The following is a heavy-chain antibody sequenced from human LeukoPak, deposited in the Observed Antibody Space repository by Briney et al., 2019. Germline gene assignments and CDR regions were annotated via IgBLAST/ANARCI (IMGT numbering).Heavy chain of an antibody. J-gene: IGHJ5*02. V-gene: IGHV3-48*04. CDR2: ISSSSSTI. D-gene: IGHD2-2*01. Sequence: GGSLRLSCAASGFTFSSYSMNWVRQAPGKGLEWVSYISSSSSTIYYADSVKGRFTISRDNAKNSLYLQMNSLRAEDTAVYYCARDQCSSTNCYGTNWFDPWGQGTLVTVSS. CDR1: GFTFSSYS. CDR3: ARDQCSSTNCYGTNWFDP.